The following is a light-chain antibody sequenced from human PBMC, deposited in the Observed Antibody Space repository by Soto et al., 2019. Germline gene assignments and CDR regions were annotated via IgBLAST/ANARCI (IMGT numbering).Light chain of an antibody. V-gene: IGLV2-8*01. CDR2: EIN. Sequence: QSALTQPPSASGSPGQSVTISCTGTSSDVGAYDYVSWYQQHPGKAPKLMIYEINKRPSGIPDRFSGSKSGTSATLRITGLQTGDEADYYCGTWDVSLSGVIFGAGTKLTVL. CDR1: SSDVGAYDY. CDR3: GTWDVSLSGVI. J-gene: IGLJ2*01.